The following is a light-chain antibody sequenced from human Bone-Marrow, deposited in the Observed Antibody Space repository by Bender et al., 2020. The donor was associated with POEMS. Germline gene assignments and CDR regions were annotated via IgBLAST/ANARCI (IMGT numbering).Light chain of an antibody. Sequence: QSALTQPRSVSGSPGQSVTISCTGSNSDVGAYNYVSWYQQYPGKAPKLMIYDVTDRPSGVSNRFSGSKSGNTASLAITGLQAEDEGDYYCQSYDNSLGGWVFGGGTKLTVL. CDR2: DVT. V-gene: IGLV2-11*01. CDR3: QSYDNSLGGWV. CDR1: NSDVGAYNY. J-gene: IGLJ3*02.